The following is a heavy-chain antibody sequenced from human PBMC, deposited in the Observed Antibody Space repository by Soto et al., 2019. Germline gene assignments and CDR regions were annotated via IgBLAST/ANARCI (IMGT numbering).Heavy chain of an antibody. V-gene: IGHV4-59*01. CDR3: ARDPGVVAARGIYYYYYYGMDV. Sequence: PSETLSLTCTVSGGSISSYYWSWIRQPPGKGLEWIGYIYYSGSTNYNPSLKSRVTISVDTSKNQFSLKLSSVTAADTAVYYCARDPGVVAARGIYYYYYYGMDVWGQGTTVTVS. CDR1: GGSISSYY. CDR2: IYYSGST. J-gene: IGHJ6*02. D-gene: IGHD2-15*01.